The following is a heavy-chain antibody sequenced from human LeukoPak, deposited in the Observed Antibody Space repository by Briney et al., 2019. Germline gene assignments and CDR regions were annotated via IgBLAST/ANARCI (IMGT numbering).Heavy chain of an antibody. CDR3: GRFTRSGDSVY. Sequence: GGSLRLSCAASGFIFSSYAMSWVRQAPGKGLEWVANIKQDGGEKQYVDSVKGRFAISRDNAENSLYLQMNSLKAEDTAVYYCGRFTRSGDSVYWGQGTLVTVSS. CDR2: IKQDGGEK. CDR1: GFIFSSYA. J-gene: IGHJ4*02. V-gene: IGHV3-7*01. D-gene: IGHD7-27*01.